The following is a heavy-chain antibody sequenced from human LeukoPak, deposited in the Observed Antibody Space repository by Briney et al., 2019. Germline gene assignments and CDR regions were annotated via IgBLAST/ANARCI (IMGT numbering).Heavy chain of an antibody. V-gene: IGHV1-2*02. CDR2: INTNSGGT. J-gene: IGHJ4*02. Sequence: ASVKVSCKASGYTFTGYFMHWVRQAPGQGLEWMGWINTNSGGTNYAQKLQGRVTMTTDTSTSTGYMELRSLRSDDTAVYYCARTSHYVDIAATIPYGIYYFDYWGQGTLVTVSS. CDR1: GYTFTGYF. CDR3: ARTSHYVDIAATIPYGIYYFDY. D-gene: IGHD5-12*01.